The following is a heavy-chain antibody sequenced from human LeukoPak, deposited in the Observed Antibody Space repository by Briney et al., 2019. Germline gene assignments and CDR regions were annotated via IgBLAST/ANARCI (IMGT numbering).Heavy chain of an antibody. Sequence: GGSVKVSCKASGGTFSSYAISWVRQAPGQGLEWMGGIIPIFGTANYAQKFQGRVTITADESTSTAYMELSSLRSEDTAVYYCARGDLRDGYLLSGFDYWGQGTLVTVSS. D-gene: IGHD5-24*01. CDR3: ARGDLRDGYLLSGFDY. V-gene: IGHV1-69*13. CDR2: IIPIFGTA. CDR1: GGTFSSYA. J-gene: IGHJ4*02.